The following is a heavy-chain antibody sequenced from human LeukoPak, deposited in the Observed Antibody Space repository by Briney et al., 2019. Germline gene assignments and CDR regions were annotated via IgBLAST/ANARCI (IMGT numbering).Heavy chain of an antibody. J-gene: IGHJ4*02. D-gene: IGHD2-2*01. CDR1: GFTFSSYA. CDR2: ISGSGGST. V-gene: IGHV3-23*01. Sequence: GGSLRLSCAASGFTFSSYAMSWVRQAPGKGLEWVSAISGSGGSTYYADSVKGRFTISRDNSKNTLYLQMNSLRAEDTAVYHCAKEGCSSTSCYVGDYWGQGTLVTVSS. CDR3: AKEGCSSTSCYVGDY.